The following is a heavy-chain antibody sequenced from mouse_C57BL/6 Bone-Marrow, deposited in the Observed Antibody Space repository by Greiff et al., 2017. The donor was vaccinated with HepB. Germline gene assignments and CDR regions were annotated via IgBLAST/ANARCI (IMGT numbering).Heavy chain of an antibody. Sequence: QVTLKVSGPGILQPSQTLSLTCSFSGFSLSTFGMGVGWIRQPSGKGLEWLAHIWWDDDKYYNPALKSRLTISKDTSKNQLFLKIANVDTADTATYYCARIPYYYGSRPYAMDYWGQGTSVTVSS. J-gene: IGHJ4*01. CDR3: ARIPYYYGSRPYAMDY. D-gene: IGHD1-1*01. V-gene: IGHV8-8*01. CDR2: IWWDDDK. CDR1: GFSLSTFGMG.